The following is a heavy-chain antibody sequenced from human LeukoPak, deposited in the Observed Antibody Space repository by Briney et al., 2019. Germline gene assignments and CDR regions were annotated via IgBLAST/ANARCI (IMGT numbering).Heavy chain of an antibody. J-gene: IGHJ6*02. D-gene: IGHD3-22*01. Sequence: GASVKVSCKASGYTFTTYGITWVRQAPGQGLEWMGWVSAYSCDTDYAQSLQGRLTMTTDTSTSKAYMELTTMRSDDTAVYYCARVWYDSGNHLYFYYGLDVWGQGTTVTVSS. V-gene: IGHV1-18*01. CDR1: GYTFTTYG. CDR2: VSAYSCDT. CDR3: ARVWYDSGNHLYFYYGLDV.